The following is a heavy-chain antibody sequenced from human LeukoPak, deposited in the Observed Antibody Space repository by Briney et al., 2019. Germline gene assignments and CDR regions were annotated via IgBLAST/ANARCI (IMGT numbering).Heavy chain of an antibody. CDR2: INPYSGDT. CDR3: AISLRGTGWYFDL. V-gene: IGHV1-2*06. CDR1: GYTFTGYH. Sequence: ASVKVSCKASGYTFTGYHIHWVRQAPGQGLEWMGRINPYSGDTNFAQKFQGRVTMTRDTSITTAYMEVTRLTSDDTAVYYCAISLRGTGWYFDLWGRGTLVTVSS. J-gene: IGHJ2*01. D-gene: IGHD1-14*01.